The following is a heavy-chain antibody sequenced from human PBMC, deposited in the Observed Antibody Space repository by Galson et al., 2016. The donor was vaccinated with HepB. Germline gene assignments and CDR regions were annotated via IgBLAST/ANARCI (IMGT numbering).Heavy chain of an antibody. CDR3: EAVSSSSGEDFDY. J-gene: IGHJ4*02. CDR1: GFTFSSYS. D-gene: IGHD6-6*01. CDR2: ISSSSSYI. Sequence: SLRLSCAASGFTFSSYSMHWVRQAPGKGLEWVSSISSSSSYIYYADSVQGRFTISRDNAKNSLCLQMNSLRAEDTAVYYCEAVSSSSGEDFDYWGQGTLVTVSS. V-gene: IGHV3-21*01.